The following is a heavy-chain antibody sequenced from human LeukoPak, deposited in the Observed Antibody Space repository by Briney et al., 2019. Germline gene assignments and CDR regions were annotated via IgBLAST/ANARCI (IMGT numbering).Heavy chain of an antibody. V-gene: IGHV3-23*01. Sequence: PGGPLRLSCAASGFTFTSYAMSWVRQAPGKGLEWVSAISGSGGGTYYADSVKGRFTISRDNSKNTLYLQMNSLRAEDTAVYYCAKGDFYGDYPYGMDVWGQGTTVTVSS. CDR2: ISGSGGGT. J-gene: IGHJ6*02. CDR1: GFTFTSYA. D-gene: IGHD3-3*01. CDR3: AKGDFYGDYPYGMDV.